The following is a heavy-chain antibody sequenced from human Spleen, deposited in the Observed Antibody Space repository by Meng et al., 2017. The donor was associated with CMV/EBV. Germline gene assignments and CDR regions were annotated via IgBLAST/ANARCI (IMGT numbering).Heavy chain of an antibody. CDR3: ARGVRTVTTFKDYYYGMDV. Sequence: GSLRLSCAVYGGSFSGYYWSWIRQPPGKGLEWIGEINHSGSTNYNPSLKSRVTISVDTSKNQFSLKLSSVTAADTAVYYCARGVRTVTTFKDYYYGMDVWGQGTTVTVSS. D-gene: IGHD4-11*01. CDR1: GGSFSGYY. CDR2: INHSGST. V-gene: IGHV4-34*01. J-gene: IGHJ6*02.